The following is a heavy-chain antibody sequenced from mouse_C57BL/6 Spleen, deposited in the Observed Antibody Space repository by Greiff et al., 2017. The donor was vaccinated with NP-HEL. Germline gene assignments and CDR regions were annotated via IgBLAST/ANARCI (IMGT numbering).Heavy chain of an antibody. CDR2: INPYNGGT. D-gene: IGHD6-1*01. CDR1: GYTFTDYY. V-gene: IGHV1-19*01. CDR3: ARQEAQPGFFAY. Sequence: EVQLQQSGPVLVKPGASVKMSCKASGYTFTDYYMNWVKQSHGKSLEWIGVINPYNGGTSYNQKFKGKATLTVDKSSSTAYMELNSLTSEDSAVYYCARQEAQPGFFAYWGQGTLVTVSA. J-gene: IGHJ3*01.